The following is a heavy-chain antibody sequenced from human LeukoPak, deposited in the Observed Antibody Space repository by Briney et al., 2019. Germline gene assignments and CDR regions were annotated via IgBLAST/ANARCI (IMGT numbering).Heavy chain of an antibody. CDR2: INHSGST. CDR3: ARGSIRRTTYGTYYYDSSGYQFDY. J-gene: IGHJ4*02. D-gene: IGHD3-22*01. CDR1: GGSFSGYY. Sequence: PSETLSLTCAVYGGSFSGYYWSWIRQPPGRGLEWIGEINHSGSTNYNPSLKSRVTISVDTSKNQFSLKLSSVTAADTAVYYCARGSIRRTTYGTYYYDSSGYQFDYWGQGTLVTVSS. V-gene: IGHV4-34*01.